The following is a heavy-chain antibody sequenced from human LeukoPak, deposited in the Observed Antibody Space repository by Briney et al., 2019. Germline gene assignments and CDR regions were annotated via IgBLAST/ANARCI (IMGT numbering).Heavy chain of an antibody. Sequence: PGGSLRLSCAASGFTFSSYGMTWVRQAPGKGLEGVSYIISSSSTIYYADSVKGRFTISRDNAKNSMYLQLNSLRDEDTAVYYCASSLVVGATYPYHWGQGTLVTVST. V-gene: IGHV3-48*02. J-gene: IGHJ5*02. CDR3: ASSLVVGATYPYH. CDR1: GFTFSSYG. CDR2: IISSSSTI. D-gene: IGHD1-26*01.